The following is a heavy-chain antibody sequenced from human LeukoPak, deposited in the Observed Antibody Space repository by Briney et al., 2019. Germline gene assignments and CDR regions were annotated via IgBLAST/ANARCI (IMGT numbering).Heavy chain of an antibody. CDR2: ISAHNYNT. Sequence: ASVKVSCKAPGYTFLNYDFTWVRQAPGQGLEWMGWISAHNYNTKYAQRFQGRVTMTADTSTTTAYMELRSLRSDDTAVYYCARVADYGSGSHLFDYWGQGTLVAVSS. CDR3: ARVADYGSGSHLFDY. V-gene: IGHV1-18*01. CDR1: GYTFLNYD. J-gene: IGHJ4*02. D-gene: IGHD3-10*01.